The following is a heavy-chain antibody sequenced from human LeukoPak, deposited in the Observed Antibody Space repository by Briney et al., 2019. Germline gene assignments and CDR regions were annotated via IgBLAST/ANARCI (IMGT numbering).Heavy chain of an antibody. Sequence: GGSLRLSCAASGFNVSSNYMSWVRQAPGKGLEWVSVIYSGGSTYYAASVKGRFTISRDNSKNALYLQMNSLRAEDTAVYYCARGRVVAGAFDYWGQGTLVTVSS. CDR2: IYSGGST. J-gene: IGHJ4*02. D-gene: IGHD2-15*01. CDR1: GFNVSSNY. CDR3: ARGRVVAGAFDY. V-gene: IGHV3-66*01.